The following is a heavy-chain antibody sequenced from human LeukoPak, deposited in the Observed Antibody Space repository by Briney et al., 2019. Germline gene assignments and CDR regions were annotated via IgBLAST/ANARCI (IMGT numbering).Heavy chain of an antibody. V-gene: IGHV3-48*03. CDR1: GFTFSSYE. Sequence: GGSLRLSCAASGFTFSSYEMNWVRQAPGKGLEWVSYISSSGSTIYYADSVKGRFTISRDNAKNSLYLQMNSLRAEDTAVYYCARYRSCYYGMDVWGQGTTVTVSS. D-gene: IGHD3-16*02. CDR2: ISSSGSTI. J-gene: IGHJ6*02. CDR3: ARYRSCYYGMDV.